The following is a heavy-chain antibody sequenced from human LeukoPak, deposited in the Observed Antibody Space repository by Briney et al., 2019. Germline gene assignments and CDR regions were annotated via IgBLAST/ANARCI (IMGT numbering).Heavy chain of an antibody. CDR3: AKLGDSST. D-gene: IGHD6-19*01. CDR2: TYHRSKWYN. J-gene: IGHJ5*02. CDR1: GDSVCSNSAA. V-gene: IGHV6-1*01. Sequence: SQTLSLTCAISGDSVCSNSAAWSWIRQSPSRGLEWLGRTYHRSKWYNDYAVSVKSRIIINPDTSKNQFSLQLNSVTPEDTAVYYCAKLGDSSTWGQGTLVTVSS.